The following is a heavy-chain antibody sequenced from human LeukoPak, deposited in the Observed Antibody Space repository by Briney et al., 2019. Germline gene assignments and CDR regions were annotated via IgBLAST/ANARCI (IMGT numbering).Heavy chain of an antibody. Sequence: PGGSLRLSCAASGFIFSSYSMNWVRQAPGKELEWVSTTSSSSSYIYYADSVTGRFTISRDNAKNSLYLQMNSLRAEDTAVYYCARDGGYCSGGSCTGYFDYWGQGTLVTVSS. CDR2: TSSSSSYI. D-gene: IGHD2-15*01. CDR1: GFIFSSYS. J-gene: IGHJ4*02. V-gene: IGHV3-21*01. CDR3: ARDGGYCSGGSCTGYFDY.